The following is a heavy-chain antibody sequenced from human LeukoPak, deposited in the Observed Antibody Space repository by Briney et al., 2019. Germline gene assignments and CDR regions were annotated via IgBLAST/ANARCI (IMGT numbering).Heavy chain of an antibody. V-gene: IGHV4-59*01. CDR3: ARAYYFDY. CDR1: GGSNSSYY. J-gene: IGHJ4*02. CDR2: IYYSGST. Sequence: TSETLSLTCTVSGGSNSSYYWSWIRQPPGKGLEWIGYIYYSGSTNYNPSLKSRVTISVDTSKNQFSLKLSSVTAADTAVYYCARAYYFDYWGQGTLVTVSS.